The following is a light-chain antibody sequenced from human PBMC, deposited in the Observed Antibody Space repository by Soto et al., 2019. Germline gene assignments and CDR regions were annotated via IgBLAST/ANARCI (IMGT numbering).Light chain of an antibody. V-gene: IGKV3-15*01. CDR1: QSVSDN. CDR3: QQFNNWLWT. Sequence: EIVMTQSPATLSVSPGERATLSCRASQSVSDNLAWYQQKPGQAPRLLIYGASTRATGIPARFSGSGSGTEFTITISSLQSEDSAVYYCQQFNNWLWTFGQGTKVEIK. CDR2: GAS. J-gene: IGKJ1*01.